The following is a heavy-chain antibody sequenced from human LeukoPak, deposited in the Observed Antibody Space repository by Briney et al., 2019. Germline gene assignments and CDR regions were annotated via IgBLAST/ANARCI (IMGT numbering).Heavy chain of an antibody. J-gene: IGHJ4*02. CDR1: GFTFGDYA. V-gene: IGHV3-23*01. D-gene: IGHD2-2*01. Sequence: PGGSLRLSCTASGFTFGDYAMSWVRQAPGKGLEWVSAISGSGGSTYYADSVKGRFTISRDNSKNTLYLQMNSLRAEDTAVYYCGKSPIVVVPGVLDDKSPYWGQGTLVTVSS. CDR2: ISGSGGST. CDR3: GKSPIVVVPGVLDDKSPY.